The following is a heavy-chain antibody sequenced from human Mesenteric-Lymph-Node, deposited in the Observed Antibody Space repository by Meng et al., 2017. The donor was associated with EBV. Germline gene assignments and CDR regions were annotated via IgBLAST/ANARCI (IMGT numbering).Heavy chain of an antibody. D-gene: IGHD6-19*01. V-gene: IGHV4-34*01. CDR3: AKTGSSGWSDLDY. CDR2: INHSGRT. CDR1: GGSCGGFT. J-gene: IGHJ4*02. Sequence: GLLKHSNTLSTTSAVIGGSCGGFTWTWTRQTPGKGLEWIGEINHSGRTNYHSSLKSRVTISLETSKTQISLKLTSVPAADTAVYYCAKTGSSGWSDLDYWGRGILVTVSS.